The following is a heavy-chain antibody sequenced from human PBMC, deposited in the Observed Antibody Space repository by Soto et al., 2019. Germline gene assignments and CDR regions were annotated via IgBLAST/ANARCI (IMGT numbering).Heavy chain of an antibody. Sequence: KPSETLSLTCAVSGGSISSGGYSWSWIRQPPGKGLEWIGYIYHSGSTYYNPSLKSRVTISVDRSKNQFSLKLSSVTAADTAVYYCARDHITMVRGVIMGGGMDVWGQGTTVTVSS. CDR3: ARDHITMVRGVIMGGGMDV. CDR2: IYHSGST. CDR1: GGSISSGGYS. V-gene: IGHV4-30-2*01. D-gene: IGHD3-10*01. J-gene: IGHJ6*02.